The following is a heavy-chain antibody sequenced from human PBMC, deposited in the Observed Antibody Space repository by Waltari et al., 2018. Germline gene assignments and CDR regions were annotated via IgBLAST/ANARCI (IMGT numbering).Heavy chain of an antibody. V-gene: IGHV5-51*01. CDR1: GYRFTTYW. Sequence: EVQLVQSGAEVKKPGESLKIPCKGAGYRFTTYWIGWVRQIHGKGLEWMGSIYPGDSDTRYSPSFQGQVTISADKSISTAYLQWSSLKASDTAMYYCARHDRDGYNYYYYYGMDVWGQGTTVTVSS. CDR2: IYPGDSDT. D-gene: IGHD5-12*01. CDR3: ARHDRDGYNYYYYYGMDV. J-gene: IGHJ6*02.